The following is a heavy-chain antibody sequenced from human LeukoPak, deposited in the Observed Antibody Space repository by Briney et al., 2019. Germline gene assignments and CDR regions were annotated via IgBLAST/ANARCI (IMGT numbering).Heavy chain of an antibody. CDR3: ARDPYSGSYGDYYYYYMDV. Sequence: GRSLRLSCAASGFTFSSYSMNWVRQAPGKGLEWVSSISSSSSYIYYADSVKGRFTISRDNAKNSLYLQMNSLRAEDTAVYYCARDPYSGSYGDYYYYYMDVWGKGTTVTISS. D-gene: IGHD1-26*01. CDR1: GFTFSSYS. CDR2: ISSSSSYI. V-gene: IGHV3-21*01. J-gene: IGHJ6*03.